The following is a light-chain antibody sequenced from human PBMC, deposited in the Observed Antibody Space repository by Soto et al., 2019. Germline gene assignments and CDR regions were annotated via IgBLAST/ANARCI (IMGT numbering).Light chain of an antibody. Sequence: QSALTQPASVSGSPGQSITISCTGTSSDVGGYNYVSWYQQHPGKAPKLMIYDVSNRPSGVSNRFSGSKSGNTASLTISGLQAEDEAEYYCSSYTSSSTLLDVFGTGTNLTVL. CDR1: SSDVGGYNY. CDR3: SSYTSSSTLLDV. CDR2: DVS. V-gene: IGLV2-14*01. J-gene: IGLJ1*01.